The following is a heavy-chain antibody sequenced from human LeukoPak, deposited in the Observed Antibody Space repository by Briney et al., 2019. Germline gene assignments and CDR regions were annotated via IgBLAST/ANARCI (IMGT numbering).Heavy chain of an antibody. CDR2: ISGRSSTI. Sequence: GESLRLSCAASAFTFSDYSMNWVRQAPGKGLEWVSYISGRSSTIYYADSVKGRFTISRDNAKNSMYLQMNSLRAEDTAVYYCARDRIKSGSYYFDYWGQGTLVTVSP. CDR3: ARDRIKSGSYYFDY. D-gene: IGHD1-26*01. J-gene: IGHJ4*02. V-gene: IGHV3-48*01. CDR1: AFTFSDYS.